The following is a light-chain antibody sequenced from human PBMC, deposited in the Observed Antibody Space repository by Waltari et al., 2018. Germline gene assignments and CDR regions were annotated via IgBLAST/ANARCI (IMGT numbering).Light chain of an antibody. V-gene: IGLV3-1*01. J-gene: IGLJ2*01. Sequence: SYDLTQPPSVSVSPGQTARITCSGRGLGENFACWYQQRPGQSPVLLIYQDDKRPSGIPERFSGSNSGNTATLTIRGTQTMDEADYYCQAWDSNTGFFGGGTKLTVL. CDR2: QDD. CDR1: GLGENF. CDR3: QAWDSNTGF.